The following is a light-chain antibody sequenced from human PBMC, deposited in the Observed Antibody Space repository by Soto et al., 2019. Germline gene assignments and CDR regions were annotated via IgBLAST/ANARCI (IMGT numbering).Light chain of an antibody. CDR3: FSYAGSNTLV. V-gene: IGLV2-23*01. Sequence: QSAMTQPASVSGSPGQSITISCTGASSDVGSYNLVSWYQQHPGKAPKLMIYEGSKRPSGVSNRFSGSKSGNTASLRISGLQAEDESDYYCFSYAGSNTLVFGGGTKLTVL. CDR2: EGS. CDR1: SSDVGSYNL. J-gene: IGLJ2*01.